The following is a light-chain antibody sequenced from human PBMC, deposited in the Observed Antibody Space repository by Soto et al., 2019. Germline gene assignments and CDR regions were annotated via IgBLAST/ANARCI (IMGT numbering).Light chain of an antibody. CDR3: CSNAGNVEV. V-gene: IGLV2-11*01. CDR2: DVT. CDR1: SNDVGGYNY. Sequence: QSALTQPPSVSGSPGQSVTISCTGTSNDVGGYNYVAWYQQHPGKAPKIMIYDVTKRPSGVPDRFSGSKSGNTASLTISGLQAEDEADYYRCSNAGNVEVFGTGTKVTVL. J-gene: IGLJ1*01.